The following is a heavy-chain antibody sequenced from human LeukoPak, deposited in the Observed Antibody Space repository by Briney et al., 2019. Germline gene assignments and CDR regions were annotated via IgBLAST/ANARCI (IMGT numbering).Heavy chain of an antibody. CDR1: GYSLTDYS. V-gene: IGHV1-2*02. J-gene: IGHJ4*02. CDR2: INPKSGGT. CDR3: ARDRVVVPAAFDY. D-gene: IGHD2-2*01. Sequence: ASVKVSCKASGYSLTDYSIHWVRQAPGQGLEWMGWINPKSGGTKYAQKFQGRVSMTRDTSISTGYMELSRLRSDDTAVYYCARDRVVVPAAFDYWGQGTLVTVSS.